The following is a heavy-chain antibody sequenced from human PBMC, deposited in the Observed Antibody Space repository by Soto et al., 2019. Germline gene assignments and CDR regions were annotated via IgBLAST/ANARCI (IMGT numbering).Heavy chain of an antibody. CDR3: AKFASPGRIYDILTGALSYGMDV. CDR2: ISGSGGST. Sequence: GGSLRLSCAACGFTFSSYAMSWVRQAPGKGLEWVSAISGSGGSTYYADSVKGRFTISRDNSKNTLYLQMNSLRAEDTAVYYCAKFASPGRIYDILTGALSYGMDVWGQGTTVTVSS. CDR1: GFTFSSYA. J-gene: IGHJ6*02. D-gene: IGHD3-9*01. V-gene: IGHV3-23*01.